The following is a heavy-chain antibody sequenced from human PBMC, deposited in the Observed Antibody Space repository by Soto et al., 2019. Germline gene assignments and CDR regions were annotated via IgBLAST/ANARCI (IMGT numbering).Heavy chain of an antibody. CDR2: TPGSGGSA. CDR3: AKGGSSGWFYFDF. V-gene: IGHV3-23*01. Sequence: AMGSLRLSCAASGFTFGTYAMNWVRQAPGKGLEWVSSTPGSGGSAYYADSVRGRFTISRDNSKNTVYLQLDSLRPEDSAIYYCAKGGSSGWFYFDFWGQGTQVTVSS. J-gene: IGHJ4*02. D-gene: IGHD6-19*01. CDR1: GFTFGTYA.